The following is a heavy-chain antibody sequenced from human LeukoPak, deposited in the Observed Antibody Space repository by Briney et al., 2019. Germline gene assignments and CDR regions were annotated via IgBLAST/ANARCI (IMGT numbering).Heavy chain of an antibody. CDR1: GFTFSSYA. CDR3: ATTYYYDSSGY. CDR2: ISDSGGST. V-gene: IGHV3-23*01. D-gene: IGHD3-22*01. Sequence: GGSLRLSCAASGFTFSSYAMSWVRQPPGKGLEWVSAISDSGGSTYYADSVKGRFTISRDNFKNTLYLQMNSLRAEDTAVYYCATTYYYDSSGYWGQGTLVTVSS. J-gene: IGHJ4*02.